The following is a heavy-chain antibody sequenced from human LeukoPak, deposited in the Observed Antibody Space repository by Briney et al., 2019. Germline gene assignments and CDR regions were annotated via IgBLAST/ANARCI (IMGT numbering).Heavy chain of an antibody. D-gene: IGHD2-2*01. V-gene: IGHV4-34*01. J-gene: IGHJ6*02. Sequence: SETLSLTCAAYGGSFSGYYWSWIRQPPGKGLEWIGEINHSGSTNYNPSLKSRVTISVDTSKNQFSLKLSSVTAADTAVYYCAVGYCSSTSCFDVDYYYYGMDVWGQGTTVTVSS. CDR2: INHSGST. CDR3: AVGYCSSTSCFDVDYYYYGMDV. CDR1: GGSFSGYY.